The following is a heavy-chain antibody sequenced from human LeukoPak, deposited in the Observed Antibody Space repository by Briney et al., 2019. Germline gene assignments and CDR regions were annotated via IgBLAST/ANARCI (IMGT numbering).Heavy chain of an antibody. Sequence: GGSLRLSCAASGFTFSSYAMHWVRQAPGKGLEWVAFIRYDGSNKYYADSVKGRFTISRDNSKNTLYLQMNSLRAEDTAVYYCARTYSSLDYWGQGTLVTVSS. CDR3: ARTYSSLDY. CDR1: GFTFSSYA. CDR2: IRYDGSNK. J-gene: IGHJ4*02. D-gene: IGHD6-13*01. V-gene: IGHV3-30*02.